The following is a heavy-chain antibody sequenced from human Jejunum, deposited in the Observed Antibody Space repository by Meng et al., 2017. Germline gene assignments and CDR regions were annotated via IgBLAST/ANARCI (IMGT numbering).Heavy chain of an antibody. CDR2: INQNGRT. CDR1: GGSFNSYF. CDR3: APYYVSSAYYYN. J-gene: IGHJ4*02. D-gene: IGHD3-22*01. Sequence: QVHLRQWGAGLLKPSETLSLTCGVYGGSFNSYFWNWIRQPPGKGLEWIGEINQNGRTNYNPSLESRVTISMDKSKKEFSLRLASVTAADTALYYCAPYYVSSAYYYNWGQGTLVTVSS. V-gene: IGHV4-34*01.